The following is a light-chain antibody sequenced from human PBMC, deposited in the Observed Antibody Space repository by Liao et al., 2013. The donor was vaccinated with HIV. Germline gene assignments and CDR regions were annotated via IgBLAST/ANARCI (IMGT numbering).Light chain of an antibody. J-gene: IGLJ2*01. Sequence: SYELTQPPSVSVSPGQTASITCSGDTLGDKYACWYQQRPGQSPVLVIYQDSKRPSGIPERFSGSNSGNTATLTISGTQAMDEADYYCQAWDSSAVTFGGGTKLTVL. CDR3: QAWDSSAVT. CDR2: QDS. V-gene: IGLV3-1*01. CDR1: TLGDKY.